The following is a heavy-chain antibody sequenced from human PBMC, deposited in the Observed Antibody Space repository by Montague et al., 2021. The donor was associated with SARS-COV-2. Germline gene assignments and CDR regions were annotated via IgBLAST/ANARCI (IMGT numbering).Heavy chain of an antibody. Sequence: SETLSLTCTVSGFSIGSGDYWGWIRQPPGKELEWIGSIYHSRTTYYNPXXQSRLTMSIDTSTNQFSLRLTSVTAADTAVFFCVREKAGGLRNVFDIWGQGTTVTVSS. CDR2: IYHSRTT. J-gene: IGHJ3*02. V-gene: IGHV4-38-2*02. CDR3: VREKAGGLRNVFDI. CDR1: GFSIGSGDY.